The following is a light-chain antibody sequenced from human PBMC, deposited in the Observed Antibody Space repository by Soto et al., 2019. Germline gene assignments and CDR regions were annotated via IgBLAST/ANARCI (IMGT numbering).Light chain of an antibody. J-gene: IGKJ1*01. CDR3: QQYDKYST. V-gene: IGKV1-5*01. CDR2: DAS. Sequence: IQMTQSPSTLSASVGDTVTITCRASQTISVSLAWYRQKPGKAPNLLIYDASTLQEGVPSRFRGRGSGTEFTLTVNRLQPDECATYFFQQYDKYSTFGHGTKG. CDR1: QTISVS.